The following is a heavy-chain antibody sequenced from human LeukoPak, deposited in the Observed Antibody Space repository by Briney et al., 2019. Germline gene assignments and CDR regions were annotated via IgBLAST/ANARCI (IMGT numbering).Heavy chain of an antibody. CDR2: INPSGGST. CDR3: ARQYYDFWSGYYTGWYYFDY. V-gene: IGHV1-46*01. J-gene: IGHJ4*02. D-gene: IGHD3-3*01. CDR1: GYTFTSYY. Sequence: GASVKVSCKASGYTFTSYYMHWVRQAPGQGLEWMGIINPSGGSTGYAQKFQGRVTMTRDMSTSTVYMELSSLRSEDTAVYYCARQYYDFWSGYYTGWYYFDYWGQGTLVTVSS.